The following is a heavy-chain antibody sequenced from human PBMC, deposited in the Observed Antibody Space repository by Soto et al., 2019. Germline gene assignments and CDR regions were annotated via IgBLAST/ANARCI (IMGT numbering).Heavy chain of an antibody. CDR3: AEEQYAEAGPDF. CDR1: GFTFSSYA. Sequence: EVQLLESGGGLVQPGGSLRLSCAASGFTFSSYAMNWVRQAPGKGLEWVSSITGSGTSTYYADSVKGRFTISRDNSRNALFLQMNSLRAEDTAVYHCAEEQYAEAGPDFWGQGTLVTVSS. V-gene: IGHV3-23*01. CDR2: ITGSGTST. J-gene: IGHJ4*02. D-gene: IGHD2-8*01.